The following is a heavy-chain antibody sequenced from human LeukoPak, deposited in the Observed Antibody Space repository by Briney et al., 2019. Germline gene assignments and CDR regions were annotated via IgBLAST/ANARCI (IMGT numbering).Heavy chain of an antibody. CDR1: GYTFTSNY. CDR2: IYPRDGST. J-gene: IGHJ4*02. CDR3: ARDQEGFDY. V-gene: IGHV1-46*01. Sequence: ALVKVSCKASGYTFTSNYIHWVRQAPGQGLEWMGMIYPRDGSTSYAQKFQGRVTVTRDTSTSTVHMELSGLRSEDTAVYYCARDQEGFDYWGQGTLVTVSS.